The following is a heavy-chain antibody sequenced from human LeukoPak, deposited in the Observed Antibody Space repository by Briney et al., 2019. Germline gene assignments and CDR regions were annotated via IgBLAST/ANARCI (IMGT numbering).Heavy chain of an antibody. CDR1: GYTFTSNY. CDR2: IYPRDGST. J-gene: IGHJ4*02. CDR3: ARDQEGFDY. V-gene: IGHV1-46*01. Sequence: ALVKVSCKASGYTFTSNYIHWVRQAPGQGLEWMGMIYPRDGSTSYAQKFQGRVTVTRDTSTSTVHMELSGLRSEDTAVYYCARDQEGFDYWGQGTLVTVSS.